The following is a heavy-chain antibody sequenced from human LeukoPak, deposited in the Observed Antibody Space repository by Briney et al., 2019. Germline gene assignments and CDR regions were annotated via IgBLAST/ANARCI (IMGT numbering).Heavy chain of an antibody. CDR2: MQSDEMIT. CDR3: ARSKYSGSHLDN. Sequence: GGSLRLSCAASGFTFSSYWMHWVRQAPGKGLVWVSRMQSDEMITTYADSVKGRFTISRDNARNTLYLQMNSVRADDTAVYFCARSKYSGSHLDNGGQGTPVTVPS. J-gene: IGHJ4*02. V-gene: IGHV3-74*03. CDR1: GFTFSSYW. D-gene: IGHD6-13*01.